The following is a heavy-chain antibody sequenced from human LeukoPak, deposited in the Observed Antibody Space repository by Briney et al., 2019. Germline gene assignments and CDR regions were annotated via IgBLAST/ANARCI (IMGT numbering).Heavy chain of an antibody. CDR1: GYTFTGYY. D-gene: IGHD2-2*01. CDR2: INPNSGGT. CDR3: AREADIVVVPAAHRYNWFDP. V-gene: IGHV1-2*02. J-gene: IGHJ5*02. Sequence: ASVKVSCKASGYTFTGYYMHWVRQAPGQGLEWMGWINPNSGGTNYAQKFQCRVTMTRDTSISTAYMELRRLRSDDTAVYYCAREADIVVVPAAHRYNWFDPWGQGTLVTVSS.